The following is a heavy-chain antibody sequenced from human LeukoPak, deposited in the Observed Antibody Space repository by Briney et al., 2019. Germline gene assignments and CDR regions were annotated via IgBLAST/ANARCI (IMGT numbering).Heavy chain of an antibody. J-gene: IGHJ4*02. D-gene: IGHD6-19*01. CDR2: IKQDGSEK. V-gene: IGHV3-7*01. CDR1: GFTFSSYW. Sequence: GGSLRLSWAASGFTFSSYWMSWFRRAPGKGLEWLANIKQDGSEKYYVDSVKGRFTISRDNAKNSLYMQMNSLRAEDTAVYYCARDRPEQQWLVYHDYWGQGTLVTVSS. CDR3: ARDRPEQQWLVYHDY.